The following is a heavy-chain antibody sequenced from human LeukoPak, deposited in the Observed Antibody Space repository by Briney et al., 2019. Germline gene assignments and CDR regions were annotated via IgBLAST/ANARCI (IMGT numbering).Heavy chain of an antibody. CDR2: ISGSGSTI. V-gene: IGHV3-48*01. D-gene: IGHD6-13*01. J-gene: IGHJ4*02. CDR1: GFTFSSYS. Sequence: GGSLRLSCAASGFTFSSYSMNWVRQAPGKGLEWVSYISGSGSTIYYADSVKGRFTISRDNAKNSLYLQMNSLRAEDTAVYYCARERQQLVTRYYFDYWGQGTLVTVSS. CDR3: ARERQQLVTRYYFDY.